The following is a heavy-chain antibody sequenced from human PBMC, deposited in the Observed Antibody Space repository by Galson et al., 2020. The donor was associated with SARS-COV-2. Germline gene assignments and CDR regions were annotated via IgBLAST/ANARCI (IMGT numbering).Heavy chain of an antibody. J-gene: IGHJ4*02. CDR3: ARDYESSGRGWYFDS. CDR1: GFTFDDHG. D-gene: IGHD3-22*01. CDR2: INWNGNSI. Sequence: GSLRLSCVVSGFTFDDHGMSWVSQAPGQGLEWVSGINWNGNSIDYADSVTGRFTISRDNAKKSLYLQMDSLRAEDTALYYCARDYESSGRGWYFDSWGQGTLVTVSS. V-gene: IGHV3-20*04.